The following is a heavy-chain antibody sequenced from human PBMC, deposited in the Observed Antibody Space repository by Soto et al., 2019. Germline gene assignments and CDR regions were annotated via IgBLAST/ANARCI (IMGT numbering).Heavy chain of an antibody. D-gene: IGHD4-17*01. V-gene: IGHV4-4*02. J-gene: IGHJ4*02. CDR1: SGSISISNW. Sequence: QVQLQESGPGLVKPSGTLSLTCAVSSGSISISNWWSWVRQPPGKGLEWIGDIYHSGVTNFNPSLKNRVTLSVDKYKTQFYLKLSYVTAADPAGDYCARGGNDYAQYIDYWVQGTLVTFSS. CDR3: ARGGNDYAQYIDY. CDR2: IYHSGVT.